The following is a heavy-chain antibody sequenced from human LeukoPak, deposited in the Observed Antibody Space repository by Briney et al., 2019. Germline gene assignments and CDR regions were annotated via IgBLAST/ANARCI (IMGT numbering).Heavy chain of an antibody. CDR3: ASLRWDAPEPQKLITTPKIVHRPSL. Sequence: GASVKVSCKASGYTFTSYDINWVRQATGQGLEWMGWMNPNSGNTGYAQKFQDRVTMTRNTSISTAYMELSSLRSEDTAVYYCASLRWDAPEPQKLITTPKIVHRPSLWGQGTLVTVSS. J-gene: IGHJ4*02. V-gene: IGHV1-8*01. D-gene: IGHD1-14*01. CDR2: MNPNSGNT. CDR1: GYTFTSYD.